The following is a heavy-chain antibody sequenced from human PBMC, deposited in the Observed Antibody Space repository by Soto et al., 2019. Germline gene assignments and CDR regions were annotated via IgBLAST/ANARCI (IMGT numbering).Heavy chain of an antibody. CDR1: GYSISSSNW. CDR3: AATPRY. D-gene: IGHD1-26*01. Sequence: SETLSLTCAVSGYSISSSNWWGWIRQPPGKGLEWIGYIYYSGTTYYNPSLKSRVTMSLDTSKSQVSLNVTSVTAADTAVYYCAATPRYWGQGRLVTVSS. J-gene: IGHJ4*02. V-gene: IGHV4-28*01. CDR2: IYYSGTT.